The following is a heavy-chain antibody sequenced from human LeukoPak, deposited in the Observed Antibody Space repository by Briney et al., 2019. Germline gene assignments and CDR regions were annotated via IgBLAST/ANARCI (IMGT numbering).Heavy chain of an antibody. CDR2: IYYSGST. V-gene: IGHV4-39*07. CDR3: ARTGYSSSYYKFRFDY. J-gene: IGHJ4*02. Sequence: RPSETLSLTCNVSGGSISSSTYYWGWIRQPPGKGLEWIGNIYYSGSTYYNPSLKSRVIISVDTSKNQFSLKMSSVTAADTAVYYCARTGYSSSYYKFRFDYWGQGTLVTVSS. D-gene: IGHD6-13*01. CDR1: GGSISSSTYY.